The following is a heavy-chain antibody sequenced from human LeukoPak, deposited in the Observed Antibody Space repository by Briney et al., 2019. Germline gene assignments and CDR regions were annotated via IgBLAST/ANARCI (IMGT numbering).Heavy chain of an antibody. D-gene: IGHD6-13*01. CDR1: GGTFSSYA. Sequence: SCKASGGTFSSYAMSWVRQAPGKGLEWVSAISGSGGNTYYADSVRGRFTISRDNSKNTLYLHMNSLRAEDTAIYYCAKVSWANYFDYWGQGTLVTVSS. J-gene: IGHJ4*02. CDR3: AKVSWANYFDY. V-gene: IGHV3-23*01. CDR2: ISGSGGNT.